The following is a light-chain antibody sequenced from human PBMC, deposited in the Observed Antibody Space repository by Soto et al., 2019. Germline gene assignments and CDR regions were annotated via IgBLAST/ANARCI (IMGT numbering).Light chain of an antibody. CDR1: SSDVGNYDS. V-gene: IGLV2-18*02. Sequence: QSALTQPPSASGSPGQSVTISCTGTSSDVGNYDSVSWYQHHPGKAPQAVIYEVNKRPSGVPDRFSGSKSGNTAYLTISGLQVEDEAEYFCFSFTTTSTHVFGTGTKLTVL. CDR3: FSFTTTSTHV. CDR2: EVN. J-gene: IGLJ1*01.